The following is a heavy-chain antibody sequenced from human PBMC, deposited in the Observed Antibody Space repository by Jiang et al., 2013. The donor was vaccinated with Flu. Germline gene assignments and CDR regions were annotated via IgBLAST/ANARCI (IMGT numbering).Heavy chain of an antibody. J-gene: IGHJ5*02. V-gene: IGHV3-11*01. CDR3: ARERPDDGDYDLGFGSWFDP. D-gene: IGHD4-17*01. Sequence: DSVKGRFTISRDNAKNSVYLQMNSLRVDDTAVYYCARERPDDGDYDLGFGSWFDPWGQGTLVTVSS.